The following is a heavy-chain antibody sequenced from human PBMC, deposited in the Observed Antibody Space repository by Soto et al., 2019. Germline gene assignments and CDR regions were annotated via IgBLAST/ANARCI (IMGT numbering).Heavy chain of an antibody. D-gene: IGHD3-22*01. CDR3: ARGFDSSGYADY. J-gene: IGHJ4*02. Sequence: APGKGLEWVSSISSSSSYIYYADSVKGRFTISRDNGKNSLYLQMNSLRAEDTAVYYCARGFDSSGYADYWGQGTLVTVSS. CDR2: ISSSSSYI. V-gene: IGHV3-21*01.